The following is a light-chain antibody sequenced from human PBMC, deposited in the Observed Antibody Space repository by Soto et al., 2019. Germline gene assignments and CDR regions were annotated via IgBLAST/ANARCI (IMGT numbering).Light chain of an antibody. CDR2: EGS. Sequence: QSALTQPASVSGSPGQSITISCTGTSSDVGSYNLVSWYQQHPGKAPKLMIYEGSKRPSGVSNRFSGSKSGNTASLTISGLQAEDEAEYYCCSYAGSVVLGGGTKLTVL. CDR1: SSDVGSYNL. CDR3: CSYAGSVV. V-gene: IGLV2-23*01. J-gene: IGLJ2*01.